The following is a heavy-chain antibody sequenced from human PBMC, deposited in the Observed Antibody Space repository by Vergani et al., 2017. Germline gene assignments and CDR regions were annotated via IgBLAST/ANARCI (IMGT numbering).Heavy chain of an antibody. CDR2: IIPIFGTA. CDR1: GGTFSSYA. CDR3: ARGPPHYDILTGYYLYYFDY. J-gene: IGHJ4*02. V-gene: IGHV1-69*01. Sequence: QVQLVQSGAEVKKPGSSVKVSCKASGGTFSSYAISWVRQAPGQGLEWMGGIIPIFGTASYAQKFQGRVTITADESTSTAYMELSSLRSEDTAVYYCARGPPHYDILTGYYLYYFDYWGQGTLVTVSS. D-gene: IGHD3-9*01.